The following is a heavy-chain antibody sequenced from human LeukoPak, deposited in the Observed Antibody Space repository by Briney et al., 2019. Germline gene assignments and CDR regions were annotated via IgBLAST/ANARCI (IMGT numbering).Heavy chain of an antibody. V-gene: IGHV3-66*01. CDR3: ARRGYCGSTTCFDH. CDR2: LYSGDNT. J-gene: IGHJ4*02. Sequence: GGSLRLSCAPSGFSVAQKYMTWVRQAPGKGLEWVSILYSGDNTWYADSVKGRFTIYRDVSKNTMYLQMNALSGGDTAVYYCARRGYCGSTTCFDHWGQGTLVTVSS. D-gene: IGHD2-2*01. CDR1: GFSVAQKY.